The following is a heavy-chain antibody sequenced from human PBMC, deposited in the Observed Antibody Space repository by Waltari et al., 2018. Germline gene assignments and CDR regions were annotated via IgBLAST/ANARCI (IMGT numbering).Heavy chain of an antibody. Sequence: EVQLVESGGGLIQPGGSLRLSCAASGFTVSSNYMSWVRQAPGKGLEWVSVIYSGGSTYYADSVKGRFTISRDNSKNTLYLQMNSLRAEDTAVCYRASADTAMVQYYGMDVWGQGTTVTVSS. CDR1: GFTVSSNY. CDR3: ASADTAMVQYYGMDV. CDR2: IYSGGST. J-gene: IGHJ6*02. D-gene: IGHD5-18*01. V-gene: IGHV3-53*01.